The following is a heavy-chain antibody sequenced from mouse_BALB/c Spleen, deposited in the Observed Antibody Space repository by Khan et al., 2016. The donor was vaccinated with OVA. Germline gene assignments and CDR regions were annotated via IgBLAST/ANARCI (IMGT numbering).Heavy chain of an antibody. CDR2: INPSSGFT. V-gene: IGHV1-7*01. Sequence: QVQLQQPGAELAKPGASVKMSCKASGYMFTSYWMNWVKQRPGQGLEWIGYINPSSGFTEYSQKFKDKATLTAYKSSSTAYMQLSSLTSDDSAVYYCARSGYGSLAYWGQGTLVTVSA. J-gene: IGHJ3*01. CDR1: GYMFTSYW. CDR3: ARSGYGSLAY. D-gene: IGHD1-1*01.